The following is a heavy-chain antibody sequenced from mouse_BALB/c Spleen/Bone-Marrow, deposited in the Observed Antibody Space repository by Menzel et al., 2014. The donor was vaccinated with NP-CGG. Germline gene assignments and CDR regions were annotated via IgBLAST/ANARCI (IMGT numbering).Heavy chain of an antibody. D-gene: IGHD1-1*01. CDR2: ISTGSGTA. V-gene: IGHV5-17*02. Sequence: EVKLMQSGAGLVQPGGSRKLSCAASGFTFSSFGMHWVRQAPEQGLEWVAYISTGSGTAYYADNVMGRYTISRDNPKNTLFLQMTSLRSEDTAMYYCARTGSSSGYFDYWGQGTTLTVSS. CDR3: ARTGSSSGYFDY. CDR1: GFTFSSFG. J-gene: IGHJ2*01.